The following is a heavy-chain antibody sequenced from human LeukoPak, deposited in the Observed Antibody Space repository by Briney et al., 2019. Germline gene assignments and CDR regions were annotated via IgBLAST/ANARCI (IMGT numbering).Heavy chain of an antibody. CDR1: GGSISSYY. V-gene: IGHV4-59*08. Sequence: SETLSLTCTVSGGSISSYYWSWIRQPPGKGLEWIGYIYYSGSTYYNPSLKSRVTISVDTSKNQFSLKLSSVTAADTAVYYCASLTSWGQGTLVTVSS. D-gene: IGHD2/OR15-2a*01. CDR2: IYYSGST. J-gene: IGHJ5*02. CDR3: ASLTS.